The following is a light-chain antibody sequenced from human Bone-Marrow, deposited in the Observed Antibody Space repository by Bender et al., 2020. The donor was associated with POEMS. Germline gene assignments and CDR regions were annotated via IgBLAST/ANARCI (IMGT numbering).Light chain of an antibody. V-gene: IGLV2-14*02. CDR2: EDT. CDR1: NFDVGSYDL. CDR3: SSYSSVTTAV. J-gene: IGLJ3*02. Sequence: QSALTQPASVSGSPGQSITISCTGTNFDVGSYDLVSWYQQHPGKAPKLIIYEDTKRPSGVSNRFSGSKSGSTASLTISGLQAEDEADYYCSSYSSVTTAVFGGGTKVTVL.